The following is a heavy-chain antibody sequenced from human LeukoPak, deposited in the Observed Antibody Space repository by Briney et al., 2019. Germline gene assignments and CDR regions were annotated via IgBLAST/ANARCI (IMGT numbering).Heavy chain of an antibody. J-gene: IGHJ4*02. V-gene: IGHV3-30*18. D-gene: IGHD3-22*01. CDR1: GFTFSRYG. Sequence: PGGSLRLSCAASGFTFSRYGMHWVRQAPGKGLEWVAVISYDGSNKYYADSVKGRFTISRDNSKNTLYLQMNSLRAEDTAVYYCAKNPYDTQYYFDYWGQGTLVTVSS. CDR2: ISYDGSNK. CDR3: AKNPYDTQYYFDY.